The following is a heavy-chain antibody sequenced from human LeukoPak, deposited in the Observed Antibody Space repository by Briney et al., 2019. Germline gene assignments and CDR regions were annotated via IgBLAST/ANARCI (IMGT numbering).Heavy chain of an antibody. CDR3: ARDISQLWYFDY. J-gene: IGHJ4*02. CDR1: GGTFTSYT. V-gene: IGHV1-69*10. Sequence: SVKVSCKASGGTFTSYTISWVRQAPGQGLEWMGGIIPIHGIAKYAQKFQGRVTITADKSTSTAYMELSSLRSEDTAVDYCARDISQLWYFDYWGQGTLVTVSS. D-gene: IGHD3-16*01. CDR2: IIPIHGIA.